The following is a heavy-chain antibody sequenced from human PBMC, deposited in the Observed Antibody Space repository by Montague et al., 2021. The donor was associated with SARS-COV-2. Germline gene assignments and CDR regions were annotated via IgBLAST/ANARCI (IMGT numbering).Heavy chain of an antibody. J-gene: IGHJ4*02. D-gene: IGHD1-20*01. CDR3: VRDQGRSNWNYPAY. Sequence: SETLSLTCTVSGGSISGYYWSWFRQSAGKGLEWIGRIYNSGSTSYNPSLKSRVTMSVDTSKNQFSPKLSSVTAADTAVYYCVRDQGRSNWNYPAYWGQGTLVTVSS. V-gene: IGHV4-4*07. CDR2: IYNSGST. CDR1: GGSISGYY.